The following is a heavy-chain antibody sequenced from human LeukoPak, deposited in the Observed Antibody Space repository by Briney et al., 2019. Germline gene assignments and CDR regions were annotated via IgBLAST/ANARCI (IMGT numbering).Heavy chain of an antibody. D-gene: IGHD2-15*01. Sequence: PGGSLRLSCAASGFTFSSYAMSWVRQAPGKGLEWVSAISGSGGSTYYADSVKGRFTISRDNSKNTLYLQMNSLRAVDTALYYCAKVGYCSTGSCYNFDYWGQGTLVTVSS. CDR1: GFTFSSYA. J-gene: IGHJ4*02. CDR2: ISGSGGST. V-gene: IGHV3-23*01. CDR3: AKVGYCSTGSCYNFDY.